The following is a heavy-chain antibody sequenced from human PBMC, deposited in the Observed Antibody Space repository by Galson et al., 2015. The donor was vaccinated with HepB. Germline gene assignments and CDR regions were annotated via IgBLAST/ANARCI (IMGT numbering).Heavy chain of an antibody. Sequence: SLRLSCAASGFTFSSYAMSWVRQAPGKGLEWVSAISGSGGSTYYADSVKGRFTISRDNSKNTLYLQMNSLRAEDTAVYYCAKWSRFNNWFDPWGQGTLVTVSS. D-gene: IGHD3-10*01. CDR1: GFTFSSYA. J-gene: IGHJ5*02. V-gene: IGHV3-23*01. CDR3: AKWSRFNNWFDP. CDR2: ISGSGGST.